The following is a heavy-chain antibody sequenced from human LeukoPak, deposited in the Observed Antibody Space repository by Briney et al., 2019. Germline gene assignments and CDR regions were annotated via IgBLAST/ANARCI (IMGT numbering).Heavy chain of an antibody. D-gene: IGHD3-10*01. Sequence: SETLSLTCTVSGGSINSSSYYWSWIRQPPGKGLEWIGEIHPSGSPSYNPSLESRTIISVDASKNQFSLILNSVTAADTALYFCSRGGDASKAGKYWGQGALVTVSS. CDR2: IHPSGSP. CDR1: GGSINSSSYY. CDR3: SRGGDASKAGKY. J-gene: IGHJ4*02. V-gene: IGHV4-39*07.